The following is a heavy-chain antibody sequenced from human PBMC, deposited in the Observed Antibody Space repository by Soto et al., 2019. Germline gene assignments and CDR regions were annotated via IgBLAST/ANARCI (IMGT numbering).Heavy chain of an antibody. J-gene: IGHJ5*02. CDR1: GYTFTSYY. V-gene: IGHV1-46*03. Sequence: QVQLVQSGAEVKKPGASVKVSCKASGYTFTSYYMHWVRQAPGQGLEWMGIINPSGGSTSYAQKFEGRVTLTRDTSTSTVYKELSSLRSEDTAVYYCARAILDLGELSSWGQGTLVTVSS. CDR2: INPSGGST. CDR3: ARAILDLGELSS. D-gene: IGHD3-16*02.